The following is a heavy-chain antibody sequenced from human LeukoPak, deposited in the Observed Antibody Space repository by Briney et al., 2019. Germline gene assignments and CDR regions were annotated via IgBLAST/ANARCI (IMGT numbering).Heavy chain of an antibody. CDR1: ELTFSNYG. Sequence: PGGFLRLSCAAAELTFSNYGMHWVRQAPGKGLEWVAVIRYDGSNKYYADFVKGRFTISRDNSKNTLYLQMNSLTAEDTAMYYCAKSSSSSCPQDWGQGTLVTVSS. J-gene: IGHJ1*01. CDR3: AKSSSSSCPQD. D-gene: IGHD2-15*01. CDR2: IRYDGSNK. V-gene: IGHV3-30*02.